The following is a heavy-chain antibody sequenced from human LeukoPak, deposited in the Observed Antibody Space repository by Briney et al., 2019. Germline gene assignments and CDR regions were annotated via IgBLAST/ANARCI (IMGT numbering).Heavy chain of an antibody. V-gene: IGHV4-34*01. CDR1: GGSISSYY. CDR2: INHSGST. D-gene: IGHD3-10*01. J-gene: IGHJ6*02. CDR3: ARVNGSGSYRPYYYYGMDV. Sequence: SETLSLTCTVSGGSISSYYWSWIRQPPGKGLEWIGEINHSGSTNYNPSLKSRVTISVDTSKNQFSLKLSSVTAADTAVYYCARVNGSGSYRPYYYYGMDVWGQGTTVTVSS.